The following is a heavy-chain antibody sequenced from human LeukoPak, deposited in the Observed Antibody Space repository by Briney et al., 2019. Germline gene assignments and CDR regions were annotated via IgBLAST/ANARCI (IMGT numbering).Heavy chain of an antibody. J-gene: IGHJ3*02. CDR2: ISSNGGST. V-gene: IGHV3-64*01. Sequence: TGGSLRLSCTASGFIFSSYSMHWVRQAPGKGLEFVSAISSNGGSTYYANPVKGRFTISRDTSKNTLYLQMGSLRTEDMAVYYCARVGDFSVAAFDIWGQGTMVTVSS. CDR1: GFIFSSYS. CDR3: ARVGDFSVAAFDI. D-gene: IGHD3-16*01.